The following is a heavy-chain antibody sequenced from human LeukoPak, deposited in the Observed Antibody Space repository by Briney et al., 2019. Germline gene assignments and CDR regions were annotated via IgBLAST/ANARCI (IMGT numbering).Heavy chain of an antibody. CDR2: ISNSGGST. D-gene: IGHD6-13*01. CDR3: AKENPAAAAVDY. Sequence: PGGSLRLSCAASGFSFSSYAMSWVRQAPGKGLEWVSGISNSGGSTYYTDSVKGRFTISRDNSKNTLYLQMNSLRAEDTALYYCAKENPAAAAVDYWGQGTLVTVSS. J-gene: IGHJ4*02. CDR1: GFSFSSYA. V-gene: IGHV3-23*01.